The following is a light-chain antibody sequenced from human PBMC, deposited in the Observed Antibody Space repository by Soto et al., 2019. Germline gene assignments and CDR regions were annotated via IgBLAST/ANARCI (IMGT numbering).Light chain of an antibody. V-gene: IGLV1-40*01. CDR1: SSNIGAGYD. Sequence: SVLTQPPSVSGAPGQTVTISCTGSSSNIGAGYDVHWYQQLPGTAPKLLIYGNKNRPPGVPDRFSGSRSDTSASLAITGLQADDEADYYCQSYDTGLSGSRVFGSGTKVTVL. CDR3: QSYDTGLSGSRV. CDR2: GNK. J-gene: IGLJ1*01.